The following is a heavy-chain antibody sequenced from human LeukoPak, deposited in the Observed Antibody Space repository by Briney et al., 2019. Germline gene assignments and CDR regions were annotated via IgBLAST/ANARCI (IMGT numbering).Heavy chain of an antibody. J-gene: IGHJ4*02. CDR1: GGSISSYY. D-gene: IGHD4-17*01. V-gene: IGHV4-59*08. Sequence: PSETLSLTCTVSGGSISSYYWSWIRQPPGKGLEWIGYIYYRGSTSYNPSLKSRVTILVDTSKNQFSLKLSSVTAADTAVYYCARQSYGDYFDYWGQRTLVTVSS. CDR3: ARQSYGDYFDY. CDR2: IYYRGST.